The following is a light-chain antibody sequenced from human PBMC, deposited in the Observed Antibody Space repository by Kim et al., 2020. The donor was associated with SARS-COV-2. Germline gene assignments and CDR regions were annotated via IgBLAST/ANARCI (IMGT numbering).Light chain of an antibody. CDR3: NSRDSSGNHWV. Sequence: SSELTQDPAVSVVLGQTVRITCQGDSLRSYYASWYQQKPGQAPVLVIYGKNNRPSGIPDRFSGSSSGNTASLTITGAQAEDEADYYCNSRDSSGNHWVFGGGTQLTVL. CDR2: GKN. V-gene: IGLV3-19*01. CDR1: SLRSYY. J-gene: IGLJ3*02.